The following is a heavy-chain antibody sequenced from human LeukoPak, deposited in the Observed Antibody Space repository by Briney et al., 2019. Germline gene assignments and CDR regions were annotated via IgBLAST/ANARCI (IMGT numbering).Heavy chain of an antibody. V-gene: IGHV1-24*01. Sequence: ASVKVSCTVSGYTLTELSMHWVRQAPGKGFEWMGRFDPADGETIYAQKFQGRVTMTADTSTDTVYMGLSSLRSEDTAVYYCATEGKMVRGVYTDYWGQGTLVTVSS. D-gene: IGHD3-10*01. J-gene: IGHJ4*02. CDR3: ATEGKMVRGVYTDY. CDR1: GYTLTELS. CDR2: FDPADGET.